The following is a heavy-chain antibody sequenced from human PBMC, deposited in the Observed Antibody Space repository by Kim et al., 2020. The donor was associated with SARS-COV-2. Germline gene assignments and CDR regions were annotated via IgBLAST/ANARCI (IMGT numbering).Heavy chain of an antibody. D-gene: IGHD1-26*01. CDR2: VYSSGSI. V-gene: IGHV4-30-4*01. CDR3: ARAEEQLIFYF. CDR1: GGSISSGDYY. Sequence: SETLSLTCSVSGGSISSGDYYWSWIRQPPGKGLEWIGYVYSSGSIKYNPSLKSRVIISPDTSKNQFSLSLTSVTAADTAVYFCARAEEQLIFYFWGQGT. J-gene: IGHJ4*02.